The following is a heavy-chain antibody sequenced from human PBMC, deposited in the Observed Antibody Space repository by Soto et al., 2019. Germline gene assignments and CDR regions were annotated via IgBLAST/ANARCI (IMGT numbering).Heavy chain of an antibody. J-gene: IGHJ5*02. Sequence: ASVKVSCKASGYTFTGYYMHWVRQAPGQGLEWMGWINPNSGGTNYAQKFQGWVTMTRDTSISTAYMELSRLRSDDTAVYYCARGTEIVVVPAALYNWFDPWGQGTLVTVSS. CDR2: INPNSGGT. V-gene: IGHV1-2*04. CDR3: ARGTEIVVVPAALYNWFDP. CDR1: GYTFTGYY. D-gene: IGHD2-2*01.